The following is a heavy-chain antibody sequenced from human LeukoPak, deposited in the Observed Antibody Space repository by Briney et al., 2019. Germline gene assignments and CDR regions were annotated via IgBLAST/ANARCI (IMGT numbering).Heavy chain of an antibody. CDR3: ARDRAYDSSGYYSFDD. Sequence: PGGSLRLSCAASGFTFSSYSMNWVRQAPGKGLEWVSSISSSSSYIYYADSVKGRFTISRDNAKNSLYLQMNSLRAEDTAVYYCARDRAYDSSGYYSFDDWGQGTLVSVSS. D-gene: IGHD3-22*01. CDR1: GFTFSSYS. J-gene: IGHJ4*02. V-gene: IGHV3-21*01. CDR2: ISSSSSYI.